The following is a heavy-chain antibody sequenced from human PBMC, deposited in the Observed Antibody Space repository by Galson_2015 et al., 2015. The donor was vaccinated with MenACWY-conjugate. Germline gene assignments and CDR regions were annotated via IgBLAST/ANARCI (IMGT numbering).Heavy chain of an antibody. V-gene: IGHV6-1*01. CDR1: GDSVSSNSAA. CDR2: TYYRSKWYN. D-gene: IGHD2-15*01. CDR3: ARVRGGSHNWVDP. Sequence: CAISGDSVSSNSAAWNWIRQSPSRGLEWLGRTYYRSKWYNDYAVSVKSRITIDPDTSKNQFSLHLDSVTPEDTAVYYCARVRGGSHNWVDPWGQGTLVTVSS. J-gene: IGHJ5*02.